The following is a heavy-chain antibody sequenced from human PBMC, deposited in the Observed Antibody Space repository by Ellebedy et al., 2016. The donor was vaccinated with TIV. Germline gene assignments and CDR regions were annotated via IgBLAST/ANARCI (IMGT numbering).Heavy chain of an antibody. CDR1: GFTFSSFW. J-gene: IGHJ4*02. Sequence: GGSLRLSXAASGFTFSSFWMTWVRQAPGKGLEWVANIKQDGSEKYYVDSVKGRFTISRDNAKNSLYLQMNSLRAEDTAVYYYATDAVHSGRFTMLDYWGQGALVTVSS. CDR2: IKQDGSEK. CDR3: ATDAVHSGRFTMLDY. D-gene: IGHD3-3*01. V-gene: IGHV3-7*01.